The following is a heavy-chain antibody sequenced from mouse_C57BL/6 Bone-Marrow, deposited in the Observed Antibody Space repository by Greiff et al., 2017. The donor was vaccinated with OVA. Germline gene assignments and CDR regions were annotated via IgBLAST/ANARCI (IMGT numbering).Heavy chain of an antibody. V-gene: IGHV5-4*03. Sequence: EVNLVESGGGLVKPGGSLKLSCAASGFTFSSYAMSWVRQTPEKRLEWVATISDGGSYTYYPDNVKGRFTISRDNAKNNLYLQMSHLKSEDTAMYYCAKLNWDWYFDVWGTGTTVTVSS. D-gene: IGHD4-1*01. CDR1: GFTFSSYA. CDR2: ISDGGSYT. CDR3: AKLNWDWYFDV. J-gene: IGHJ1*03.